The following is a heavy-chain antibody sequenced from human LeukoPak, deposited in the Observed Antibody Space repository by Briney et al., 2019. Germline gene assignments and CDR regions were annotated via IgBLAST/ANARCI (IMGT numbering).Heavy chain of an antibody. CDR3: AKAIVVSSYCTSSSCSPLFDY. J-gene: IGHJ4*02. V-gene: IGHV3-23*01. CDR2: ISGSGGST. D-gene: IGHD2-2*01. Sequence: PGGSLRLSCAASGFNFNIYGMNWVRQAPGKGLEWVSGISGSGGSTYYPDSVKGRFTISRDNSMNTLYLHMNSLRAEDTAVYFCAKAIVVSSYCTSSSCSPLFDYWGQGTLVTVSS. CDR1: GFNFNIYG.